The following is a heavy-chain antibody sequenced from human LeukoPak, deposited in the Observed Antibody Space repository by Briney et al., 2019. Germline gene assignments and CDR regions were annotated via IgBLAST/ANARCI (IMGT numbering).Heavy chain of an antibody. Sequence: PSETLSLTCTVSGGSVSSGSYYWSWIRQPPGKGLEWIGYIYYSGSTNYNPSLKSRVTISVDTSKNQFSLKLSSVTAADTAVYYCARQRAAAGRRMDVWGQGTTVTVSS. J-gene: IGHJ6*02. CDR2: IYYSGST. D-gene: IGHD6-13*01. CDR1: GGSVSSGSYY. CDR3: ARQRAAAGRRMDV. V-gene: IGHV4-61*01.